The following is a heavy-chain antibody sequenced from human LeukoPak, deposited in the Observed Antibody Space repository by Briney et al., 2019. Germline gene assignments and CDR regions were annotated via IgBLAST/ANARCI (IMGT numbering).Heavy chain of an antibody. V-gene: IGHV1-2*02. CDR1: EYTFTGYY. Sequence: ASVKVSCKASEYTFTGYYMHWVRQAPGQGLEWMGWISPNSGGTNYAQKFQGRVTMTRDTSISTAYMELSRLRSDDTAVYYCARDHSRSGSYYGEGGDYWGQGTLVTVSS. D-gene: IGHD1-26*01. CDR2: ISPNSGGT. J-gene: IGHJ4*02. CDR3: ARDHSRSGSYYGEGGDY.